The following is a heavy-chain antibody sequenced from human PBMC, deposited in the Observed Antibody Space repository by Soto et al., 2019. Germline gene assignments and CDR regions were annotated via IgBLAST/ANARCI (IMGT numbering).Heavy chain of an antibody. Sequence: ASVKVSCKASGYTYFKYFIHWVRQAPGQGLEWIGIINPSRGSATYGPLFQGRVSLTTDMPTSTVYMELSSLRSEDTAIYYCARPLIGNTIDLWGQGTSVTVSS. D-gene: IGHD1-7*01. CDR1: GYTYFKYF. J-gene: IGHJ3*01. V-gene: IGHV1-46*01. CDR3: ARPLIGNTIDL. CDR2: INPSRGSA.